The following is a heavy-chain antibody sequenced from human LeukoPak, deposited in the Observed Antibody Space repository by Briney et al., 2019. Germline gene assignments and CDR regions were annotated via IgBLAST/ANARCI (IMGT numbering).Heavy chain of an antibody. CDR3: ARSTARRWVYYYYYMDV. Sequence: KTSVTLSLTCTVSGGSISSYYWSWIRQPPGKGLEWIGYIYYSGSTNYYPSLKSRVTISVDTSKNQFSLKLSSVTAADTAVYYCARSTARRWVYYYYYMDVWGKGTTVTVSS. J-gene: IGHJ6*03. V-gene: IGHV4-59*08. D-gene: IGHD6-6*01. CDR2: IYYSGST. CDR1: GGSISSYY.